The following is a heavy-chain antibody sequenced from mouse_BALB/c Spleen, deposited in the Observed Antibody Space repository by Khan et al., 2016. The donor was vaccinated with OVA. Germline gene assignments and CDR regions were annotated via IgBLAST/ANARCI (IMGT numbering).Heavy chain of an antibody. J-gene: IGHJ3*01. V-gene: IGHV2-2*02. CDR1: GFSLTTYG. CDR3: ARNYDYDEGLAY. CDR2: IWSGGSP. D-gene: IGHD2-4*01. Sequence: QVQLQQSGPGLVQPSQCLSITCTVSGFSLTTYGVHWVRQSPGKCLKRLGVIWSGGSPDYNAAFISRLSISQDNSKSHVFFKLNSLQANDTAIYYCARNYDYDEGLAYWGQGTLVNVSA.